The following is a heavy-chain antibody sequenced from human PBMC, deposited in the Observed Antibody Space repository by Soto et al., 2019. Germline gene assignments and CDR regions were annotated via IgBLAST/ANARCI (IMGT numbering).Heavy chain of an antibody. V-gene: IGHV4-59*01. CDR2: IYYSGST. CDR1: GGSISSYY. D-gene: IGHD3-3*01. J-gene: IGHJ5*02. Sequence: PSETLSLTCTVSGGSISSYYWSWIRQPPGKGLEWIGYIYYSGSTNYNPSLKSRVTISVDTSKNQFSLKLSSVTAADTAVHYCARVRSSNYDFWSGYSDNWFDPWGQGTLVTVSS. CDR3: ARVRSSNYDFWSGYSDNWFDP.